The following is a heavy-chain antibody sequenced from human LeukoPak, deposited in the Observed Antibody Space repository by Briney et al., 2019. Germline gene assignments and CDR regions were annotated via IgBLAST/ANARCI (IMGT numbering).Heavy chain of an antibody. CDR1: RFTINNYE. Sequence: GGSLRLSCAASRFTINNYEMNWVRQAPGKGLEWISYISGSDSTRYYADSVKGRFTISRDNSKNTLYLQMNSLRAEDTAVYYCARGGKIAVAGTRSSQYFQHWGQGTLVTVSS. D-gene: IGHD6-19*01. CDR2: ISGSDSTR. CDR3: ARGGKIAVAGTRSSQYFQH. J-gene: IGHJ1*01. V-gene: IGHV3-48*03.